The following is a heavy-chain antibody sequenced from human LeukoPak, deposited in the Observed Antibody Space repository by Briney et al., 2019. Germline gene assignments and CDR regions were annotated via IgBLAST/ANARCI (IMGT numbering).Heavy chain of an antibody. CDR2: ISGSGGST. V-gene: IGHV3-23*01. CDR3: VRQTYYYDSSGYYFGY. D-gene: IGHD3-22*01. J-gene: IGHJ4*02. Sequence: GGSLRLSCAASGFTLRSYAMSWVRQAPGKGLEWVSAISGSGGSTYYADSVKGRFTISRDNSKNTLYLQMKSLRAEDTAVYYCVRQTYYYDSSGYYFGYWGQGTLVTVSS. CDR1: GFTLRSYA.